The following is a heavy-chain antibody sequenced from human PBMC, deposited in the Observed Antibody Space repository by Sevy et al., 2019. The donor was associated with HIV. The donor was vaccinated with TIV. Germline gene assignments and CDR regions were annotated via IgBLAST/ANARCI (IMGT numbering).Heavy chain of an antibody. J-gene: IGHJ4*02. CDR2: ISGSGGST. D-gene: IGHD3-10*01. CDR1: GFTFSSYA. Sequence: GGSLRLSCAASGFTFSSYAMSWVRQAPGKGLEWVSAISGSGGSTYYADSVKGRFTISRDNSKNTLYLQMNSLRAEDTVVYYCAKDLYGSGRHTFDYWGQGTLVTVSS. V-gene: IGHV3-23*01. CDR3: AKDLYGSGRHTFDY.